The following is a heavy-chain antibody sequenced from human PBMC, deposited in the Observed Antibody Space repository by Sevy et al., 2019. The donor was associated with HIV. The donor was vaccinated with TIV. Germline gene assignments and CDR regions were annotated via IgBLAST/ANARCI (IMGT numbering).Heavy chain of an antibody. CDR2: LSFSCGKI. J-gene: IGHJ4*02. Sequence: GGSLRLSCAASGFAFYDYSMSWIRQAPGKGLEWVATLSFSCGKINYADSVKGRFTISRDNSKNSFYLQMDYLRVEDTALYYSAREGCTRPHDYWGQGTRVSVSS. D-gene: IGHD2-8*01. CDR3: AREGCTRPHDY. V-gene: IGHV3-23*01. CDR1: GFAFYDYS.